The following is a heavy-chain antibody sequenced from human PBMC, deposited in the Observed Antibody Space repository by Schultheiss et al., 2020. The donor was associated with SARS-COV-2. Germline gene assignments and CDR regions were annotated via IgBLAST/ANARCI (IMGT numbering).Heavy chain of an antibody. Sequence: GGSLRLSCAASGFTFSDYYMNWIRQAPGRGLEWVANIKYDGSEKYSVDSVKGRFTISRDNAKNSLYLQMKSLRAEDTAVYYCVRRATMTTAFDIWGQGTMVTVSS. V-gene: IGHV3-7*03. CDR1: GFTFSDYY. CDR2: IKYDGSEK. CDR3: VRRATMTTAFDI. D-gene: IGHD4-17*01. J-gene: IGHJ3*02.